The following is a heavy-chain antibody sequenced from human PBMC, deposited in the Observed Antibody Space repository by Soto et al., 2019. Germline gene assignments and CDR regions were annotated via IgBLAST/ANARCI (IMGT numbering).Heavy chain of an antibody. CDR1: GFTFTRYS. V-gene: IGHV3-21*01. CDR3: ARESEDLTSNFDY. Sequence: GGSLRLSCAASGFTFTRYSMNWVRQAPGKGLEWVSFISSTTNYIYYADSMKGRFTVSRENAKNSVYLEMNSLSAEDTALYYCARESEDLTSNFDYWGQGTLVTVAS. CDR2: ISSTTNYI. J-gene: IGHJ4*02.